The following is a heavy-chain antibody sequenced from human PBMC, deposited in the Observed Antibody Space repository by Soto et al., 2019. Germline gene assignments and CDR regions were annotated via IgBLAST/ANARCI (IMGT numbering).Heavy chain of an antibody. CDR2: IYYSGST. CDR1: GGSISSGGYY. CDR3: ARESGSGSSWFDP. V-gene: IGHV4-31*03. Sequence: SETLSLTCTVSGGSISSGGYYWSWIRQHPGRGLEWIGYIYYSGSTYYNPSLKSRVTISVDTSKNQFSLKLSSVTAADTAVYYCARESGSGSSWFDPWGQGTLVTVSS. J-gene: IGHJ5*02. D-gene: IGHD3-10*01.